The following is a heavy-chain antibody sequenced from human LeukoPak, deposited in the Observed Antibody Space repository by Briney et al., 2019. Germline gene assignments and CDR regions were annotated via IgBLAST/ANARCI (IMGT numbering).Heavy chain of an antibody. J-gene: IGHJ4*02. V-gene: IGHV3-64D*09. Sequence: GGSLRLSCSASGFIFSSYAMHWVRQAPGKGLEYVSTIDRNGRNTYYADSLRGRFTVSRDNSKNTLYLQMRSLRAEDTAVYYCVREMLTTTSAFDYWGQGSLVTVSS. CDR3: VREMLTTTSAFDY. CDR2: IDRNGRNT. CDR1: GFIFSSYA. D-gene: IGHD4/OR15-4a*01.